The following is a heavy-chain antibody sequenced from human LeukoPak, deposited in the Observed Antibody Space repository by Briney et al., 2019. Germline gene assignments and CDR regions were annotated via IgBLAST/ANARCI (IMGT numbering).Heavy chain of an antibody. D-gene: IGHD3-22*01. Sequence: SETLSLACAVYGGSFSVYYWSWIRQPPGKGLEWIGEINHSGSTNYNPSLKSRVTISVDTSKNQFSLKLSSVTAADTAVYYCARGLVVIRYFDYWGQGTLVTVSS. CDR2: INHSGST. CDR3: ARGLVVIRYFDY. V-gene: IGHV4-34*01. J-gene: IGHJ4*02. CDR1: GGSFSVYY.